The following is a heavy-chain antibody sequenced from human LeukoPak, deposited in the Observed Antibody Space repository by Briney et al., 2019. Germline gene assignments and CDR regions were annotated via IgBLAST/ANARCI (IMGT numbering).Heavy chain of an antibody. Sequence: PGGSLRLSCAASGFTVSSNYMSWVRQAPGKGLEWVSVIYSGGSTYYADSVKGRFTISRDNSKNTLYLQMNSLRAEDTAVYYCARDISNYQGWFDPWGQGTLVTVSS. V-gene: IGHV3-53*01. CDR1: GFTVSSNY. CDR2: IYSGGST. D-gene: IGHD4-11*01. J-gene: IGHJ5*02. CDR3: ARDISNYQGWFDP.